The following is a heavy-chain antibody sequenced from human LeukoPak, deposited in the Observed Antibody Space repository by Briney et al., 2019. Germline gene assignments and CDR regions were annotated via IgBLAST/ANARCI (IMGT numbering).Heavy chain of an antibody. CDR3: ATVATAMAYQDWFDP. D-gene: IGHD5-18*01. J-gene: IGHJ5*02. Sequence: ASVKVSCKVSGYTRTELSMHWVRQAPGKGLEWMGGFDPEDGETIYAQKFQGRVTMTEDTSTDTAYMELSSLRSEDTAVYYCATVATAMAYQDWFDPWGQGTLVTVSS. CDR2: FDPEDGET. CDR1: GYTRTELS. V-gene: IGHV1-24*01.